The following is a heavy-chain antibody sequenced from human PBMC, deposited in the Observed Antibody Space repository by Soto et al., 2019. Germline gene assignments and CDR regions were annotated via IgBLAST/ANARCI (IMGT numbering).Heavy chain of an antibody. J-gene: IGHJ6*02. CDR1: GFTFSSHW. CDR3: ARGIRIYYAMDV. D-gene: IGHD2-15*01. CDR2: LNGDGTTT. Sequence: EVQLVESGGGLVQPGGTLRLSCEASGFTFSSHWMHWVRQVPGKGLVWVSRLNGDGTTTNYADSVKGRFTVSRDNAKNTVYLQMSSLRAEDTAVYYCARGIRIYYAMDVGGQGTTVTVSS. V-gene: IGHV3-74*01.